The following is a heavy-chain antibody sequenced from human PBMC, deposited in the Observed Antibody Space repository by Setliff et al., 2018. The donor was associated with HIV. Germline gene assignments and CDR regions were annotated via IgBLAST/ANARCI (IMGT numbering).Heavy chain of an antibody. Sequence: PSETLSLTCTVYGGSFSDYYWSWIRQPPGKGLEWIGEINHSGRTIQSPSLGSRVTISIDTSKNQFSLKLSSVTAADTAVYYCARLRREEQWLVRGWFDPWGQGTLVTVSS. CDR3: ARLRREEQWLVRGWFDP. V-gene: IGHV4-34*01. D-gene: IGHD6-19*01. CDR1: GGSFSDYY. J-gene: IGHJ5*02. CDR2: INHSGRT.